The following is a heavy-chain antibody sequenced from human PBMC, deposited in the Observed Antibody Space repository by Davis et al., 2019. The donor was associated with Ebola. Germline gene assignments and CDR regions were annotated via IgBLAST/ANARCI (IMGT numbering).Heavy chain of an antibody. D-gene: IGHD2-2*01. CDR2: MNPNSGNT. CDR1: GYTFTSYG. V-gene: IGHV1-8*02. Sequence: ASVKVSCKASGYTFTSYGISWVRQAPGQGLEWMGWMNPNSGNTGYAQKFQGRVTMTRNTSISTAYMELSSLRSEDTAVYYCARGRDIVVVPAATRKGYYYYGMDVWGQGTTVTVSS. CDR3: ARGRDIVVVPAATRKGYYYYGMDV. J-gene: IGHJ6*02.